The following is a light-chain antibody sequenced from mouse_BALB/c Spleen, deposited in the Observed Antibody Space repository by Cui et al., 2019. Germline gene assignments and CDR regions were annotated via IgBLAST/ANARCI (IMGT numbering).Light chain of an antibody. Sequence: QIVLTQSPALMSASPGEKVTMTCSASSSVSYMYWYQQKPGSSPRLLIYDTSNLASGVPVRFSGSGSGTSYSLTISRMEAEDAATYYCQQWSSYPPITFGAGTKLELK. CDR2: DTS. V-gene: IGKV4-55*01. CDR1: SSVSY. J-gene: IGKJ5*01. CDR3: QQWSSYPPIT.